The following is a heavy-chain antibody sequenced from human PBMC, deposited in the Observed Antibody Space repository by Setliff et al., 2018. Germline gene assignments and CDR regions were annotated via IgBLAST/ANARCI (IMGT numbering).Heavy chain of an antibody. D-gene: IGHD3-3*01. Sequence: GASVKVSCKASGYTFSSYAMNWVRQAPGQGLEWMGWINTNTGNPTYAQGFTGRFVFSLDTSVSTAYLQISSLKAEDTAVYYCARAWYYNFWSGSQIEYWGQGTLVTSPQ. V-gene: IGHV7-4-1*02. CDR3: ARAWYYNFWSGSQIEY. CDR1: GYTFSSYA. CDR2: INTNTGNP. J-gene: IGHJ4*02.